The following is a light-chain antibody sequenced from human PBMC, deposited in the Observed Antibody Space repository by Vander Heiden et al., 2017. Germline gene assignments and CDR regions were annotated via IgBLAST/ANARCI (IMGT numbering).Light chain of an antibody. CDR2: AAS. CDR1: QSISSY. CDR3: QQRDSTPYT. J-gene: IGKJ2*01. Sequence: MTQSPSSLSASVGDRVTITCRASQSISSYLNWYQQKPGKAPKLLIYAASSLQSGVPSRFSGSGSGTDFTLTISRLQPEDFATYYCQQRDSTPYTFGQGTKLEIK. V-gene: IGKV1-39*01.